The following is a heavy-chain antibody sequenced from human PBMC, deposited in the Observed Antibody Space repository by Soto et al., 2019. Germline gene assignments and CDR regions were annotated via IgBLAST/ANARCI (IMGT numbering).Heavy chain of an antibody. CDR1: GGSFSGYY. V-gene: IGHV4-34*01. CDR2: INHRGGT. D-gene: IGHD2-2*02. Sequence: SETLSLTCAVYGGSFSGYYWSWIRQPPGKGWEWLGEINHRGGTNYNPPLKSRVTISVDTPKNQFSLKLSSVTAADTAVYYCAREARYCSSTSCYTGINYWGQGTLVTVSS. CDR3: AREARYCSSTSCYTGINY. J-gene: IGHJ4*02.